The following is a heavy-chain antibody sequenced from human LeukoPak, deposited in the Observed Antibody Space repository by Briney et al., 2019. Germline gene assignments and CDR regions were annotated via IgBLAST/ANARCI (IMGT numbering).Heavy chain of an antibody. CDR2: IYHSGST. D-gene: IGHD1-26*01. J-gene: IGHJ4*02. CDR3: ARQGLGGSQPLDFDY. Sequence: SETLSLTCTVSGYSISSGYYWGWIRQPPGKGLEWIESIYHSGSTYYNPSLKSRVTMSVDTSKNQFSLKLSSVTAADTAVYYCARQGLGGSQPLDFDYWGQGTLVTVSS. V-gene: IGHV4-38-2*02. CDR1: GYSISSGYY.